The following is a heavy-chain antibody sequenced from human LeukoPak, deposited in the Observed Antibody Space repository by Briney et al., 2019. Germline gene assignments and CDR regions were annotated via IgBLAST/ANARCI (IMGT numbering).Heavy chain of an antibody. V-gene: IGHV4-4*07. D-gene: IGHD1-26*01. J-gene: IGHJ4*02. CDR1: GGSISSYY. Sequence: PSETLSLTCTVSGGSISSYYWSWIRQPAGKGLEWIGRIYTSGGTNYNPSLKSRVTISVDKSKNQFSLKLSSVTAADTAVYYCARDRVGATSYFDYWGQGTLVTVSS. CDR3: ARDRVGATSYFDY. CDR2: IYTSGGT.